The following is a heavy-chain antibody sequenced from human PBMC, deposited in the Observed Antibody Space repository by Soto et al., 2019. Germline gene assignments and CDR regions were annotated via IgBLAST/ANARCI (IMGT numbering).Heavy chain of an antibody. V-gene: IGHV4-39*01. D-gene: IGHD2-15*01. CDR2: IYYSGST. CDR1: GGSISSRSYY. J-gene: IGHJ1*01. CDR3: SRQGRGQQLNYSSGVMNA. Sequence: SETLSLTCTVSGGSISSRSYYWGWISQPPGKGLEWIGSIYYSGSTYYNPSLKSRVTISVDTSKNQFSLKLSSVTAADTAVYYFSRQGRGQQLNYSSGVMNAGDQGT.